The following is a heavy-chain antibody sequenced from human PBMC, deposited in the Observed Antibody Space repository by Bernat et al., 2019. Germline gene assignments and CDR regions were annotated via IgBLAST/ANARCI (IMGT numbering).Heavy chain of an antibody. Sequence: QVQLVQSGAEVKKPGASVKVSCKASGYTFTSYDINWVRQATGQGLEWMGWMNPNSGNTGYAQKFQGRVTMTRNTSISTAYMELSSLRSEDTAVYYCARGPISSSWYVRYGMDVWGLGTTVTVSS. D-gene: IGHD6-13*01. J-gene: IGHJ6*02. CDR2: MNPNSGNT. CDR1: GYTFTSYD. V-gene: IGHV1-8*01. CDR3: ARGPISSSWYVRYGMDV.